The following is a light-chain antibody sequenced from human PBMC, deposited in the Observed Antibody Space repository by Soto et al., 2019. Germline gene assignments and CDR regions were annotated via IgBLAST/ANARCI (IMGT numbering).Light chain of an antibody. CDR2: ATS. V-gene: IGKV1-27*01. CDR3: HKYNHAPT. CDR1: QAISSH. J-gene: IGKJ4*01. Sequence: DIQLTQSPSSLSASVGDRVTITCRASQAISSHLAWYQQKPGKVPELLIYATSTLQSGAPSRFSGSGSETDFTLTISSLQSEDVATYYCHKYNHAPTFGGGTKVEIK.